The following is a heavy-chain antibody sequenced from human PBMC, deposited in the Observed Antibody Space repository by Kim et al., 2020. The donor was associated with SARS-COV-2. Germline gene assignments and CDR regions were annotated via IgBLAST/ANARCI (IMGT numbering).Heavy chain of an antibody. V-gene: IGHV1-46*01. CDR2: GTT. D-gene: IGHD3-10*02. Sequence: GTTGYAQKFRGRATMTSDTAASTVYMELSSLRSEDTAVYYCARVSRSVLAYWGQGTLVTVSS. J-gene: IGHJ4*01. CDR3: ARVSRSVLAY.